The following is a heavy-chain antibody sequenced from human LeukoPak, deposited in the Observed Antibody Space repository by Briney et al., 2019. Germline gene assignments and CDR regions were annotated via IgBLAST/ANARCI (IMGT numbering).Heavy chain of an antibody. CDR1: GYSFTSYW. D-gene: IGHD2-2*01. V-gene: IGHV5-51*01. CDR3: ARLVVVPAASGWFDP. J-gene: IGHJ5*02. Sequence: GESLKISCKGSGYSFTSYWIGGVRQMPGKGLEWMGIVYPGDSDTRYSPSFQGQVTISADKSISTTYLQWSSLKASDTAMYYCARLVVVPAASGWFDPWGQGTLVTVSS. CDR2: VYPGDSDT.